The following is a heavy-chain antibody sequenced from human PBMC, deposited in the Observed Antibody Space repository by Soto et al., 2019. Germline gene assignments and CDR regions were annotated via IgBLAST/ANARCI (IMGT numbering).Heavy chain of an antibody. J-gene: IGHJ6*02. CDR2: MNPNSGNT. Sequence: GASVKVSCKASGYTFTSYDINWVRQATGQGLEWMGWMNPNSGNTGYAQKFQGRVTMTRNTSISTAYMELSSLRSEDTAVYYCARGERGTIFGVDPQDIYYYCMDVWGQGTTVTVSS. CDR3: ARGERGTIFGVDPQDIYYYCMDV. V-gene: IGHV1-8*01. D-gene: IGHD3-3*01. CDR1: GYTFTSYD.